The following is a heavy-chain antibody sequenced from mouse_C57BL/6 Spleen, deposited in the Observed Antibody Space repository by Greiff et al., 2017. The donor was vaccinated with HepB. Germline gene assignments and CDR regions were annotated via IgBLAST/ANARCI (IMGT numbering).Heavy chain of an antibody. CDR2: ISSGGSYT. CDR1: GFTFSSYG. J-gene: IGHJ2*01. CDR3: ARGGYPYFDY. D-gene: IGHD2-2*01. Sequence: EVQGVESGGDLVKPGGSLKLSCAASGFTFSSYGMSWVRQTPDKRLEWVATISSGGSYTYYPDSVKGRFTISRDNAKNTLYLQMSSLKSEDTAMYYCARGGYPYFDYWGHGTTLTVSS. V-gene: IGHV5-6*01.